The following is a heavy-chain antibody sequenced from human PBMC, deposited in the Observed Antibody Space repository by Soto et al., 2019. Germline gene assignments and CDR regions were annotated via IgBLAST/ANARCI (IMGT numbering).Heavy chain of an antibody. V-gene: IGHV1-46*01. J-gene: IGHJ5*02. CDR2: INPSGGST. CDR3: ARDQKKGIQLWKPRGWFDP. Sequence: QVQLVQSGAEVKKPGASVKVSCKASGYTFTSYYMHWVRQAPGQGLEWMGIINPSGGSTSYAQKFQGRVTMTRDTSTSTVYMELSSLRSEDTAVYYCARDQKKGIQLWKPRGWFDPWGQGTLVTVSS. D-gene: IGHD5-18*01. CDR1: GYTFTSYY.